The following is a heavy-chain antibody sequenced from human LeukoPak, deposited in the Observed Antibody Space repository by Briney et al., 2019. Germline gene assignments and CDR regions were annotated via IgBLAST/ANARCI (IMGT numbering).Heavy chain of an antibody. V-gene: IGHV4-30-4*01. CDR3: ARPYYYDSRIDP. CDR2: TYYSGST. D-gene: IGHD3-22*01. CDR1: GGSISSGDYY. J-gene: IGHJ5*02. Sequence: SQTLSLTCTVSGGSISSGDYYWSWIRQPPGKGLEWIGYTYYSGSTYYNPSLKSRATISVDTPKNQFSLKLTSVTAADTAMYYCARPYYYDSRIDPWGQGTLVTVSS.